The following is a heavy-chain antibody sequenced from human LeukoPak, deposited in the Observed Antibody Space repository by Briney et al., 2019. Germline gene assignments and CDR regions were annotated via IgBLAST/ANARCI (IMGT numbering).Heavy chain of an antibody. V-gene: IGHV3-7*03. J-gene: IGHJ3*01. CDR1: GFTFSGFW. CDR2: INSDGSEG. D-gene: IGHD6-6*01. Sequence: GGSLRLSCAVSGFTFSGFWMSWSRQAPGKGLEWVASINSDGSEGYYADVAKGRFAISRDNAKNSLYLQINSLRAEDTAVYYCARSSYSSSSSVWGQGTMVTVSS. CDR3: ARSSYSSSSSV.